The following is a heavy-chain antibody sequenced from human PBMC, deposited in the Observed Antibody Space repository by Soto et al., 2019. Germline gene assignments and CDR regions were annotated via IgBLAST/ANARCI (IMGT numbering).Heavy chain of an antibody. CDR2: ISAYNGNT. V-gene: IGHV1-18*01. CDR1: GYTFTSYG. CDR3: ARDSVVVPAGDYYYYGMDV. Sequence: QVQLVQSGAEVKKPGASVKVSCKASGYTFTSYGISWVRQAPGQGLEWMGWISAYNGNTNYAQKLQGRVTMTTDTSTSTAYIEMRSLRSDDTVVYYCARDSVVVPAGDYYYYGMDVWGQGTTVTVSS. J-gene: IGHJ6*02. D-gene: IGHD2-2*01.